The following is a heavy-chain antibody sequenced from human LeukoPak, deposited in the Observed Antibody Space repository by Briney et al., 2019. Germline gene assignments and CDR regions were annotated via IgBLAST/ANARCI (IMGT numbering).Heavy chain of an antibody. V-gene: IGHV1-8*03. D-gene: IGHD2-2*01. CDR2: MNPNSGNT. Sequence: ASVKVPCKASGYTFTSYDINWVRQATGQGLEWMGWMNPNSGNTGYAQKFQGRVTITRKTSISTAYMELSSLRSEDTAVYYCARSRGYCSSTSCYFHYYYYMDVWGKGTTVTVSS. J-gene: IGHJ6*03. CDR3: ARSRGYCSSTSCYFHYYYYMDV. CDR1: GYTFTSYD.